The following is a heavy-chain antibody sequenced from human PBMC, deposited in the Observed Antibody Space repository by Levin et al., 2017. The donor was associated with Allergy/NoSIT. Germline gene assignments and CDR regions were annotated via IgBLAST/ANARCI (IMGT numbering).Heavy chain of an antibody. Sequence: GGSLRLSCAASGFTFSSYVMHWVRQAPGKGLEWVAVISYDGGNKYYADSVKGRFTISRDNSKNTVYLQMNSLRAEDTAVYYCARDRLGATAAPGAFDCWGQGTMVTVSS. CDR3: ARDRLGATAAPGAFDC. CDR1: GFTFSSYV. V-gene: IGHV3-30-3*01. CDR2: ISYDGGNK. D-gene: IGHD6-13*01. J-gene: IGHJ3*01.